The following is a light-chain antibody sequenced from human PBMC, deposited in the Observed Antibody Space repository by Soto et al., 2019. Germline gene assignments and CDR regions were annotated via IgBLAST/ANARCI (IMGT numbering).Light chain of an antibody. Sequence: DIVMTQSPDSLAVSLGERATINCKSSQSVLYSSNNKNYLAWYQQKPGQPPKLLIYWASTRESGVPDRFSGGGSGTDFTLTISSLQAEDVAVYYCQQCYITPFTFGPGTKVDIK. CDR1: QSVLYSSNNKNY. CDR2: WAS. J-gene: IGKJ3*01. CDR3: QQCYITPFT. V-gene: IGKV4-1*01.